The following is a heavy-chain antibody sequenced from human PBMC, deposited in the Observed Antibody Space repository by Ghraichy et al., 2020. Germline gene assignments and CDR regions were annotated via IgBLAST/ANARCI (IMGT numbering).Heavy chain of an antibody. D-gene: IGHD3-16*01. V-gene: IGHV3-23*01. CDR2: ISGSGGST. CDR3: AKLGSDY. CDR1: SFTFRRYA. J-gene: IGHJ4*02. Sequence: GGSLRLSCAAYSFTFRRYAMSWLRPSPGKGLEWFSAISGSGGSTYYADSVKVRFTISRDNSKNTLYLQMNSLRAEDTAVYYCAKLGSDYWGQGTLVTVSS.